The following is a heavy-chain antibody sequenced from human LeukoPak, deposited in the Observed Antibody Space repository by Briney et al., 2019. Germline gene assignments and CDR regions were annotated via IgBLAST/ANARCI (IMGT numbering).Heavy chain of an antibody. J-gene: IGHJ4*02. CDR2: ITTYSGNT. CDR3: TRAATTTKYYYSATSY. CDR1: GYIFTDYG. V-gene: IGHV1-18*01. Sequence: ASVKVSCNASGYIFTDYGISWVRQAPGQGLEWVGWITTYSGNTKYAQNFQGRVTITADTSTSTAYLEMRSLRSDDTAVYYCTRAATTTKYYYSATSYWGQGTLVTVSS. D-gene: IGHD3-10*01.